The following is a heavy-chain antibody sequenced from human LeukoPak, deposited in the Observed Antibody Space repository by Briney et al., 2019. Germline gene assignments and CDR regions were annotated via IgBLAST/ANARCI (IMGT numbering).Heavy chain of an antibody. Sequence: TRGSLRLSCAPSGFTFRSYAMHWVREAPRKGLGRVAVISYDGSNKYYADSVKGRFTISRDNSKNTLYLQMNSLRAEDTAVYYCARDLRDRYNFEFGYWGQGTLVTVSS. CDR2: ISYDGSNK. CDR3: ARDLRDRYNFEFGY. D-gene: IGHD5-24*01. V-gene: IGHV3-30-3*01. J-gene: IGHJ4*02. CDR1: GFTFRSYA.